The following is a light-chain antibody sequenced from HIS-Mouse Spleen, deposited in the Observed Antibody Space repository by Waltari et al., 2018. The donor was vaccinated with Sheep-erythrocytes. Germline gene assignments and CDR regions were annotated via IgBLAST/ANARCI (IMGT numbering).Light chain of an antibody. CDR1: SSDVGSYNL. V-gene: IGLV2-23*02. Sequence: QSALPQPASVSGSPGQSIPIPCTATSSDVGSYNLVSWYQQHPGKAPKLMIYDVSKRPSGVPDRFSGSKSGNTASLTISGLQAEDEADYYCCSYAGSYNHVFATGTKVTVL. CDR3: CSYAGSYNHV. CDR2: DVS. J-gene: IGLJ1*01.